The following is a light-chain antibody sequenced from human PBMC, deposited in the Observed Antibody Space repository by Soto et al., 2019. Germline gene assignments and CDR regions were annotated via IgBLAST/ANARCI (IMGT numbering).Light chain of an antibody. J-gene: IGKJ4*01. Sequence: EIVLTQSPGTLSLSPGETATLSCRASQSIDSGYVAWYQHRPGLSPRLLIFDAASRATGIPDRFSGSGSGTDFTLIIRSLEPEDLAVYYCQQYYRSPYTFGGGTKVEIK. CDR2: DAA. V-gene: IGKV3-20*01. CDR1: QSIDSGY. CDR3: QQYYRSPYT.